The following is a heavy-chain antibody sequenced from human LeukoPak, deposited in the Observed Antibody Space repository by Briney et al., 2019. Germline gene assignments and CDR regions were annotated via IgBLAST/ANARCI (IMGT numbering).Heavy chain of an antibody. Sequence: GGSLRLSCAASGFTFTTYAINWVRQAPGKGLEWVSGISGDGDKAYYADSVNGRFTVSRDNSRNTVSLHMSSLRAEDTALYYCAKDLALAGTGGGFDAWGQGTRVAVSS. CDR3: AKDLALAGTGGGFDA. J-gene: IGHJ3*01. CDR1: GFTFTTYA. D-gene: IGHD6-19*01. CDR2: ISGDGDKA. V-gene: IGHV3-23*01.